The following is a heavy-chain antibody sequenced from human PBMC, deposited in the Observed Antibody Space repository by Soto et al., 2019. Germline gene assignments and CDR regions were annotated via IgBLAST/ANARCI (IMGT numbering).Heavy chain of an antibody. V-gene: IGHV3-23*01. J-gene: IGHJ6*02. CDR2: ISGSGGST. Sequence: GGSLRLSCAASGFTFSSYAMSWVRQAPEKGLEWVSAISGSGGSTYYADSVKGRFTISRDNSKNTLYLQMNSLRAEYTAVYYCAKDTKHGVAAAVSYVWGQGTTVTVSS. CDR1: GFTFSSYA. CDR3: AKDTKHGVAAAVSYV. D-gene: IGHD6-13*01.